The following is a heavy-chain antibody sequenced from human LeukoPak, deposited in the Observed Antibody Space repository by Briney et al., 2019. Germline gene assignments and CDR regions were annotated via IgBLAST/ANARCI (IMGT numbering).Heavy chain of an antibody. CDR1: GFAFNSYA. V-gene: IGHV3-23*01. J-gene: IGHJ4*02. CDR2: ISTSSST. Sequence: PGGSLRLSCAASGFAFNSYAMSWVRQAPGKGLQWVSAISTSSSTYYAGSVKGRFTISRDNSKNTVYLQMNSLRADDTAVYYCAREDYYGSGSYRDFDYWGQGTLVTVSS. CDR3: AREDYYGSGSYRDFDY. D-gene: IGHD3-10*01.